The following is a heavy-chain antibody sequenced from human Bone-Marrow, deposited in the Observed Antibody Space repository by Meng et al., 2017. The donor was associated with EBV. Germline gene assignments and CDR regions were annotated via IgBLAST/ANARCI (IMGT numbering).Heavy chain of an antibody. CDR1: GFTFSSYW. CDR2: INSDGSNT. V-gene: IGHV3-74*01. Sequence: EVQLVESGGGLVLPGGSLRLSCAASGFTFSSYWMHWVRQAPGKGLVWVSRINSDGSNTNYADSVKGRFTISRDNAKNTLYLQMNSLRAEDTAVYYCAREPTPQYYYGSGENFGYWGQGTLVTVSS. D-gene: IGHD3-10*01. CDR3: AREPTPQYYYGSGENFGY. J-gene: IGHJ4*02.